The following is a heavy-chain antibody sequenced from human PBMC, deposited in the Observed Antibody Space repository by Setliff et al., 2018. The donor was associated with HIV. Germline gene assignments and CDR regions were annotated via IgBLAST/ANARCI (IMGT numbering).Heavy chain of an antibody. CDR1: GGSISNYY. CDR2: IYYTGST. D-gene: IGHD3-10*01. V-gene: IGHV4-59*01. Sequence: PSETLSLTCTVSGGSISNYYWNWIRQPPGKGLEWIGYIYYTGSTNYDPSLKSRVTISLDTSKDQFSLKLSSVTAADTAIYYCARGDNYYYTSGTFHNGLDCFDFGGQGTMVTVSS. CDR3: ARGDNYYYTSGTFHNGLDCFDF. J-gene: IGHJ3*01.